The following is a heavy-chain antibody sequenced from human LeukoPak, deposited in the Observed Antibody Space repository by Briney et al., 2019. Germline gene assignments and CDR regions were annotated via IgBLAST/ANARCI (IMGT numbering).Heavy chain of an antibody. CDR2: INPDSGGA. Sequence: ASVKVSCKASGYSFTGYYMHWVRQAPGQGLEWMGWINPDSGGATYAQNFQGGVTLTRDTSISTAYMELTRLRSDDTAVYYCARESNEVTTHYWGQGSLVTVSS. V-gene: IGHV1-2*02. CDR1: GYSFTGYY. J-gene: IGHJ4*02. CDR3: ARESNEVTTHY. D-gene: IGHD1-14*01.